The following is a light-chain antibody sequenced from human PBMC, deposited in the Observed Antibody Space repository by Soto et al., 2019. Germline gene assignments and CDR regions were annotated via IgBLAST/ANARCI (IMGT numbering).Light chain of an antibody. V-gene: IGKV3-15*01. CDR3: QQYDEWPLT. J-gene: IGKJ4*01. CDR2: DAF. CDR1: ENIKTR. Sequence: EKVMTQSPATLSVSPGDRATLSCRASENIKTRLAWYQQKPGQAPSLLIYDAFTRATGIPARFSGSASGTEFTLTISSLQSEDLAVYYCQQYDEWPLTIGGGTKVEIK.